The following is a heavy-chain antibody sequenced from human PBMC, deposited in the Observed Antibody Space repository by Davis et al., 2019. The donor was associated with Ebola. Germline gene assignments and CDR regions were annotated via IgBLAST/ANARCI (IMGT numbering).Heavy chain of an antibody. D-gene: IGHD3-16*01. Sequence: AASVKVSCKASGDTFTTYTMSWVRQAPGQGLEWMGGIIPIFGASNYAQKFQGRVTITADEATSTAYMELGSLRSEDTAVYYCARDMGYSARYYAMDVWGKGTTVTVSS. CDR1: GDTFTTYT. J-gene: IGHJ6*04. CDR2: IIPIFGAS. V-gene: IGHV1-69*13. CDR3: ARDMGYSARYYAMDV.